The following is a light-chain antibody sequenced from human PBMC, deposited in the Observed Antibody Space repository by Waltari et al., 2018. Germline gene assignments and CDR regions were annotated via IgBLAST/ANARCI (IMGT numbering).Light chain of an antibody. CDR1: QSVGSN. CDR3: QQYNNWPPWT. V-gene: IGKV3-15*01. Sequence: EIVLTKSPATLPVSQGERATLSCRASQSVGSNLAWYQQKPGQAPRLLIYGASTRATGIPARFSGSGSGTEFTLTISSLQSEDFAVYYCQQYNNWPPWTFGQGTKVEIK. CDR2: GAS. J-gene: IGKJ1*01.